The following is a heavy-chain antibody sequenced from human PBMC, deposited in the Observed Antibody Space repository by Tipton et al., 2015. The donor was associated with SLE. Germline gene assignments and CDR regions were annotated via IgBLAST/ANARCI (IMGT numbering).Heavy chain of an antibody. CDR2: VYYNGNT. Sequence: TLSLTCTVSGDSISGYFWSWIRQPLGKGLEWIGYVYYNGNTNYVPSLKRRVTISLDTSKNQFSLRLSSVTAADTAVYYCARHASRGGVARHFDYWGQGALVTVSS. CDR3: ARHASRGGVARHFDY. D-gene: IGHD5-12*01. V-gene: IGHV4-59*08. CDR1: GDSISGYF. J-gene: IGHJ4*02.